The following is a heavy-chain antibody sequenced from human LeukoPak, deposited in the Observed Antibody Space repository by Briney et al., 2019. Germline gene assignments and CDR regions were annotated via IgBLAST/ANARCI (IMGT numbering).Heavy chain of an antibody. J-gene: IGHJ4*02. CDR1: GFTLSNYG. Sequence: GGSLRLSCAVSGFTLSNYGMSWVRQAPGKGLEWVAGISDSGGNTNYADSVKGRFTISRDNPKNTLFLQMNSLRAEDTAVYFCAKRGVVIRVILVGFHKEAYYFDSWGQGALVTVSS. CDR3: AKRGVVIRVILVGFHKEAYYFDS. D-gene: IGHD3-22*01. CDR2: ISDSGGNT. V-gene: IGHV3-23*01.